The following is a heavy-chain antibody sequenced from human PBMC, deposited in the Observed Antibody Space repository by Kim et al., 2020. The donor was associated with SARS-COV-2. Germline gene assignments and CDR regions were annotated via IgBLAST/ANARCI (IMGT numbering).Heavy chain of an antibody. CDR2: IYTSGST. D-gene: IGHD3-9*01. V-gene: IGHV4-61*02. CDR3: ARDALRGAPPVGILTGYRDSCDI. CDR1: GGSISSGSYY. Sequence: SETLSLTCTVSGGSISSGSYYWSWIRQPAGKGLEWIGRIYTSGSTNYNPSLKSRVTISVDTSKNQFSLKLSSVTAADTAVYYCARDALRGAPPVGILTGYRDSCDIWGQGTMVTVSS. J-gene: IGHJ3*02.